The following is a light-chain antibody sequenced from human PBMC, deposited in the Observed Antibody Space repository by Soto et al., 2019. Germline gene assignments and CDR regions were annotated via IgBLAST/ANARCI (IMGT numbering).Light chain of an antibody. CDR2: AAS. Sequence: EIVMTQSPAPLSLSPGERATLSCRASQGVSRHLAWYQQKPGQAPRLLIYAASTRAAGVPARFSGSGSGTEFTITISSLQSEDFTVDYCQQYHQWPLTFGGGTKVEI. CDR1: QGVSRH. CDR3: QQYHQWPLT. V-gene: IGKV3D-15*01. J-gene: IGKJ4*01.